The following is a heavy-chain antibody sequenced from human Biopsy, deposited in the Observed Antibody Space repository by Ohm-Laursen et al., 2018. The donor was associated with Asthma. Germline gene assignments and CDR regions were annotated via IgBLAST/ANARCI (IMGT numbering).Heavy chain of an antibody. CDR3: ARAVDYSHYYGIDV. CDR1: GYTFNSAG. CDR2: TSVYNGNT. J-gene: IGHJ6*02. Sequence: ASVKVSCKTSGYTFNSAGITWVRQAPGQGLEWMGWTSVYNGNTKVAQKLQDRVTMITDTSTSTAYMELRSLRSDDTAVYLCARAVDYSHYYGIDVWGQGTTVTVS. D-gene: IGHD3-10*01. V-gene: IGHV1-18*01.